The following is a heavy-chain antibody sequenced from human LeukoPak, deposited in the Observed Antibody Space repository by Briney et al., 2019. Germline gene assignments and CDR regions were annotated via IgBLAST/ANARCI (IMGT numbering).Heavy chain of an antibody. CDR2: ISGSGGST. V-gene: IGHV3-23*01. Sequence: GGSLRLSCAASGFTFSSYAMSWVRQAPGKGLEGGSAISGSGGSTYYADSVTGRFTISIDNSKNTLYLQMNSLRAEDTAVYYCAKGHLRFLDDYWGQGTLVTVSS. D-gene: IGHD3-3*01. CDR3: AKGHLRFLDDY. CDR1: GFTFSSYA. J-gene: IGHJ4*02.